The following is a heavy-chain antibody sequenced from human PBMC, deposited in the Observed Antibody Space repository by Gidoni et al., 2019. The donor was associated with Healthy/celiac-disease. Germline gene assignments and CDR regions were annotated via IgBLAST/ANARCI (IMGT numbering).Heavy chain of an antibody. D-gene: IGHD4-17*01. Sequence: QVQLVQSGAEVKKPGSSVKVSCKASGGTFRSYTISWVRQAPGQGLEWMGRIIPILGIANYAQKFQGRVTITADKSTSTAYMELSSLRSEDTAVYYCARSTVTTKYYYDGMDVWGQGTTVTVSS. CDR2: IIPILGIA. V-gene: IGHV1-69*02. CDR1: GGTFRSYT. CDR3: ARSTVTTKYYYDGMDV. J-gene: IGHJ6*02.